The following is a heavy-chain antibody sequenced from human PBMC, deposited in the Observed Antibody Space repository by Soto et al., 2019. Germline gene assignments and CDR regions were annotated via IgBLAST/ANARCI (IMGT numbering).Heavy chain of an antibody. CDR3: ASELRGKTDFDY. V-gene: IGHV3-33*01. D-gene: IGHD3-10*01. CDR1: GFSFDDYV. J-gene: IGHJ4*01. Sequence: QMQLLESGGGVVQPGTSLRLSCAAVSGFSFDDYVMHWIRQAPGKGLEWVGGLCRDGSNVHYGDSVRGRFTISRDNSKRTLSLQMNSLRVEGTAVYYCASELRGKTDFDYWGRGTMVTVSS. CDR2: LCRDGSNV.